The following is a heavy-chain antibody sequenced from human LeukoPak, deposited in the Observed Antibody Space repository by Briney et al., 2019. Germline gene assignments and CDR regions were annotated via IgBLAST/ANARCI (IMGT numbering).Heavy chain of an antibody. V-gene: IGHV3-11*01. CDR3: ARGKDGYRRGYPLGFDY. CDR1: GFTFSDYS. CDR2: ISSSGSTI. D-gene: IGHD5-24*01. J-gene: IGHJ4*02. Sequence: GGSLRLSCAASGFTFSDYSMTWIRQAPGKGLEWVSYISSSGSTIYYADSVKGRFTISRDNAKNSLYLQMNNLRAEDTAVYYCARGKDGYRRGYPLGFDYWGQGTLVTVSS.